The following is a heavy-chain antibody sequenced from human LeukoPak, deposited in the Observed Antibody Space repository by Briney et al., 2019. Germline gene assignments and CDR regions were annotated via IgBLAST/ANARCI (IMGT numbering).Heavy chain of an antibody. CDR1: GFTFNNYA. CDR2: VSGRGDAT. V-gene: IGHV3-23*01. Sequence: GGSLRLSCAASGFTFNNYAMTWVRQAPGKGLEWVSAVSGRGDATYYADSVRGRFTISRDDSKNTLYLQMNSLRAEDTAVYHCAKAPPAATNYYYGMDVWGQGTTVTVSS. J-gene: IGHJ6*02. CDR3: AKAPPAATNYYYGMDV. D-gene: IGHD2-15*01.